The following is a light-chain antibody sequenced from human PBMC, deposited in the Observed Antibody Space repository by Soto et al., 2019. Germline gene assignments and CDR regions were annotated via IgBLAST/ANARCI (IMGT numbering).Light chain of an antibody. J-gene: IGKJ1*01. CDR2: GAS. CDR1: QSVRSR. V-gene: IGKV3-15*01. Sequence: IVMTQSPATLSVSPGEQATVSCRASQSVRSRLAWYQQKPVQAPRLLIYGASTRATGIPARFSGSGSETEFTLTISSLQAEDSAVDFCQQYNNWPTWTFGQGPKVDIK. CDR3: QQYNNWPTWT.